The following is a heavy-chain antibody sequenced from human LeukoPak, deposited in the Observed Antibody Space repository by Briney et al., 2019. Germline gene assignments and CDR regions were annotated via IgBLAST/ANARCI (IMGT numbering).Heavy chain of an antibody. CDR3: ARGIIAVADSYGAFDI. D-gene: IGHD6-19*01. CDR1: GFTFSSYS. Sequence: GGSLRLSCAASGFTFSSYSMNWVRQAPGKGLEWVSSISSSSSYIYYADSVKGRFTISRDNAKNSLYLQMNSLRAEDTAVYYCARGIIAVADSYGAFDIWGQGTMVTVSS. CDR2: ISSSSSYI. V-gene: IGHV3-21*01. J-gene: IGHJ3*02.